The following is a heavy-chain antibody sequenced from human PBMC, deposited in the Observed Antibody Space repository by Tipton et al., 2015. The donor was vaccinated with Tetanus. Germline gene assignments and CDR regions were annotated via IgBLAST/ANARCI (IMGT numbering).Heavy chain of an antibody. D-gene: IGHD3-22*01. CDR1: GGSINSSHHF. J-gene: IGHJ4*02. CDR3: ASGWRYYYDTTGFSDY. Sequence: LRLSCSVSGGSINSSHHFWSWIRQPPGKGLEWIGEINHSGSTNYNPSLKSRVTMSVDTSKNQFSLKLSSVTAADTAVYYCASGWRYYYDTTGFSDYWGQGTLVTVSS. V-gene: IGHV4-39*07. CDR2: INHSGST.